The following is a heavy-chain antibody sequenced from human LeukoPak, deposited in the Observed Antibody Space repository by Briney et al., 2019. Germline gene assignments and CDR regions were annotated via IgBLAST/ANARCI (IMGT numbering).Heavy chain of an antibody. V-gene: IGHV3-33*01. CDR3: ARVGYRCSSTSCYGMDV. J-gene: IGHJ6*02. CDR2: IWYDGSNK. D-gene: IGHD2-2*01. CDR1: GFTFSSYG. Sequence: PGGSLRLSCAASGFTFSSYGMHWVRQAPGKGLEWVAVIWYDGSNKYYADSVKGRFTISRDNSKNTLYLQMNSLRAEDTAVYYCARVGYRCSSTSCYGMDVWGRGTTVTVSS.